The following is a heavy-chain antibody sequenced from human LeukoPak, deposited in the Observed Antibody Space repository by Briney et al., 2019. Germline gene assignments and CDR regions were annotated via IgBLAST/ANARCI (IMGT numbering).Heavy chain of an antibody. J-gene: IGHJ3*02. V-gene: IGHV3-33*08. D-gene: IGHD2-21*02. CDR2: IWYDGSNK. CDR1: GFTFSSYA. Sequence: GGSLRLSCAASGFTFSSYAMSWVRQAPGKGLEWVAVIWYDGSNKYYADSVKGRFTISRDNSKNTLYLQMNSLRAEDTAVYYCARELLAYCGGDCYPIAFDIWGQGTMVTVSS. CDR3: ARELLAYCGGDCYPIAFDI.